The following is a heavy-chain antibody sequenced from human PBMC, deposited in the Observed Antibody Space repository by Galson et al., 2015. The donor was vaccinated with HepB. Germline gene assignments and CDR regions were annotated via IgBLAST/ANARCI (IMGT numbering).Heavy chain of an antibody. J-gene: IGHJ4*02. V-gene: IGHV3-64D*06. CDR2: ISTNGDST. Sequence: SLRLSCAASGFTFSIYAMHWVRQAPGEGLESVSAISTNGDSTYYADSVKGRFTISRDNSKNTLYLQMSSLRPEDTTVYYCVKSAYGSGIDYWGQGTLVTVSS. D-gene: IGHD3-10*01. CDR3: VKSAYGSGIDY. CDR1: GFTFSIYA.